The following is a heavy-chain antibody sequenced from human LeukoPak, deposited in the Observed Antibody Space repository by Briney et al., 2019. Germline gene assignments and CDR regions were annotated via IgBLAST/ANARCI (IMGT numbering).Heavy chain of an antibody. CDR2: ITSSSNYI. V-gene: IGHV3-21*01. Sequence: GGSLRLSCADSGFSFSGYNMNWVRQAPGKGLEWVSSITSSSNYIYYADSVKGRFTISRDNAENSLYLQMNSLRAEDTAVYYCAKSPSGGRYYFDYWGPGTLVTVSS. CDR1: GFSFSGYN. J-gene: IGHJ4*02. CDR3: AKSPSGGRYYFDY. D-gene: IGHD3-16*01.